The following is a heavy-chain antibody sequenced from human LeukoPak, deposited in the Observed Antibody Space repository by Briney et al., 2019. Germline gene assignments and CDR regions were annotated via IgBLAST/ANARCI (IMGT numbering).Heavy chain of an antibody. J-gene: IGHJ5*02. CDR1: GFTFDDYG. CDR3: ATGESSFDP. CDR2: ISGSGGST. V-gene: IGHV3-23*01. Sequence: GXSLRLSCAASGFTFDDYGMSWVRQAPGKGLEWVSAISGSGGSTYYADSVKGRFTISRDNSKNTLYLQMNSLRAEDTAVYYCATGESSFDPWGQGTLVTVSS.